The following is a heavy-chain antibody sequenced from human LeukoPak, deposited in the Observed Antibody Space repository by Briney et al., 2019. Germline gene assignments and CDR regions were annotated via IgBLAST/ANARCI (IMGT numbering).Heavy chain of an antibody. Sequence: ASVTVSCKASGYTFTSYDINWVRQATGQGLEWMGWMNPNSGNTGYAQKFQGRVTMTRNTSISTAYMELSSLRSEDTAVYYCASGPFLTFDHTPEGYYHYYMDVWGPGTTVTTSS. J-gene: IGHJ6*03. D-gene: IGHD1-14*01. CDR1: GYTFTSYD. V-gene: IGHV1-8*01. CDR3: ASGPFLTFDHTPEGYYHYYMDV. CDR2: MNPNSGNT.